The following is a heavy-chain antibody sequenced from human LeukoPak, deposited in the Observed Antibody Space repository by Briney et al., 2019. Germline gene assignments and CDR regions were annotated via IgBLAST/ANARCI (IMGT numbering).Heavy chain of an antibody. CDR2: ICHSGST. D-gene: IGHD2-8*01. V-gene: IGHV4-30-4*01. J-gene: IGHJ4*02. CDR3: AIIMLEAVAIDY. CDR1: GASVSSGDYY. Sequence: SETLSLTCTVSGASVSSGDYYWSWIRQPPGKGLEWIGYICHSGSTYYNPSLRSRVSISVDTAKDQFSLKLTSVTAADTAVYYYAIIMLEAVAIDYWGQGNLVTVSS.